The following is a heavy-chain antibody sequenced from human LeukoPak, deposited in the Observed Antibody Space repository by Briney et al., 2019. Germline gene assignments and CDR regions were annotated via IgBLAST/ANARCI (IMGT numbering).Heavy chain of an antibody. V-gene: IGHV3-64*01. CDR1: GFTFSSYA. D-gene: IGHD2-2*02. CDR2: ISSNGGST. Sequence: PGGSLRLSCAASGFTFSSYAMHWVRQAPGKGLEYVSAISSNGGSTYYATSVKGRFTISRDNSKNTLYLQMGSLRAEDMAVYYCARQSSRYCSSTSCYIFDYWGQGTLVTVSS. CDR3: ARQSSRYCSSTSCYIFDY. J-gene: IGHJ4*02.